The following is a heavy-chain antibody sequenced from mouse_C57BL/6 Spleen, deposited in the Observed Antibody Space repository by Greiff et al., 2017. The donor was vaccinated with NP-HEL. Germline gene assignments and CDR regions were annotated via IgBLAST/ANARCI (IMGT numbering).Heavy chain of an antibody. Sequence: VQLQQPGTELVKPGASVKLSCKASGYTFTSYWMHWVKQRPGQGLEWIGNINPSNGGTNYNEKFKSKATLTVDKSSSTAYMQLSSLTSEDSAVYYGARERIITTVVTRAMDYWGQGTSVTVSS. CDR1: GYTFTSYW. D-gene: IGHD1-1*01. CDR3: ARERIITTVVTRAMDY. CDR2: INPSNGGT. J-gene: IGHJ4*01. V-gene: IGHV1-53*01.